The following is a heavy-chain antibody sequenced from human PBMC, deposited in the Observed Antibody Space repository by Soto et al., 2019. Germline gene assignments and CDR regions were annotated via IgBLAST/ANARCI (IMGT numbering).Heavy chain of an antibody. CDR1: GYTFTSYD. D-gene: IGHD3-16*01. V-gene: IGHV1-8*01. CDR2: MNPNSGNT. J-gene: IGHJ2*01. Sequence: QVQLVQSGAEVKKRGASVKVSCKASGYTFTSYDINWVRQATGQGLEWMGWMNPNSGNTGYAQKFQGRVTMTRNTSISTAYMELSSLRSEDTAVYYCAREITAYWYFDLWGRGTLVTVSS. CDR3: AREITAYWYFDL.